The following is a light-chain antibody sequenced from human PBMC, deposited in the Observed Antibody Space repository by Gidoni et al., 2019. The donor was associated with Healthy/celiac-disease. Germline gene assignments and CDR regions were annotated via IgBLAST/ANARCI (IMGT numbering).Light chain of an antibody. V-gene: IGKV3-15*01. CDR1: PSVSSN. J-gene: IGKJ5*01. Sequence: IGMTQSPATLSVSPGERATLSCRASPSVSSNLAWYQQKPGQAPRLLIYGASTRATGIPARFIGSGSWTAFTLTISSLQSEAFAVYSCQQYNNWSITFGQGTRLEI. CDR3: QQYNNWSIT. CDR2: GAS.